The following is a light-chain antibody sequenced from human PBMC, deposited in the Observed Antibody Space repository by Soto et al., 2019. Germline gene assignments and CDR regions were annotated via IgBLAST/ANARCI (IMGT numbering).Light chain of an antibody. CDR2: KAS. V-gene: IGKV1-5*03. J-gene: IGKJ1*01. Sequence: DIAVSQTPSTLSRYVGDRVPTTCRASQTISSWLAWYQQKPGKAPKLLIYKASTLKSGVPSRFSGSGSGTDFTLTITSLQPEDVATYYCQKNNSALWTFGQGTNVDIK. CDR1: QTISSW. CDR3: QKNNSALWT.